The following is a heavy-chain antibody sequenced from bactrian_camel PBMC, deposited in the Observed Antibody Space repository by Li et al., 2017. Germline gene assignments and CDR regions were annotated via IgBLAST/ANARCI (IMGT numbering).Heavy chain of an antibody. Sequence: QVQLVESGGGSVQAGGSLKLSCGASGYIYSRVCTAWFRQAPGKERDGVAGVDLVTGYTSYADSVKGRFTLSLDRAKNTLYLQMNNLEPEDTAMYYCAADRECPSGLLDPSHYNYWGQGTQVTVS. J-gene: IGHJ4*01. CDR1: GYIYSRVC. D-gene: IGHD1*01. CDR2: VDLVTGYT. V-gene: IGHV3S33*01. CDR3: AADRECPSGLLDPSHYNY.